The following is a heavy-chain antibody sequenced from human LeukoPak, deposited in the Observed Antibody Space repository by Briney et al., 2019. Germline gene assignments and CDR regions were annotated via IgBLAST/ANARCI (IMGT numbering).Heavy chain of an antibody. D-gene: IGHD2-2*02. CDR2: ISYDESNK. Sequence: QTGGSLRLSCAASGFTFSSNAMHWVRQAPGKGLEWVALISYDESNKYYADSVKGRFTISRDNSKNTLYLQMNSLGPEDTAVYYCAKDAKYCSSISCYTDYWGRGTLVTVSS. CDR3: AKDAKYCSSISCYTDY. J-gene: IGHJ4*02. V-gene: IGHV3-30-3*01. CDR1: GFTFSSNA.